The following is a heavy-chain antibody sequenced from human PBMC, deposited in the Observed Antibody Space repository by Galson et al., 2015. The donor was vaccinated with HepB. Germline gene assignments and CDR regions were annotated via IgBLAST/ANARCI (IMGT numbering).Heavy chain of an antibody. J-gene: IGHJ4*02. D-gene: IGHD3-10*01. CDR2: FDPEDGET. CDR1: GYTLTELS. Sequence: SVKVSCKVSGYTLTELSMHWVRQAPGKGLEWMGGFDPEDGETIYAQKFQGRVTMTEDTSTDTAYMELSSLRSEDTAVYYCATEKEYGSGSLHFDYWGQGTLVTVSS. V-gene: IGHV1-24*01. CDR3: ATEKEYGSGSLHFDY.